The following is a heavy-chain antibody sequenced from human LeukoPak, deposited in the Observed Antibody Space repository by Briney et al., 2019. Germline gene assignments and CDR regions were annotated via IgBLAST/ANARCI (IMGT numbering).Heavy chain of an antibody. CDR1: GYPFTAFS. Sequence: ASVNVSCTALGYPFTAFSLHWVRQAPGQGPEWMAIINPGIFTTTYAQKLQDRITVTSDTSTATVYMELRSLRLEDTAVYFCARDWAHGSFDLWGQGTLVTVSS. D-gene: IGHD3-16*01. CDR2: INPGIFTT. J-gene: IGHJ4*02. V-gene: IGHV1-46*01. CDR3: ARDWAHGSFDL.